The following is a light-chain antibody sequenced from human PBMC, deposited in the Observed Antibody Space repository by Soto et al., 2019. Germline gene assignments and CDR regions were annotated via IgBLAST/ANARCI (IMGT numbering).Light chain of an antibody. CDR1: SSDVGNYNF. V-gene: IGLV2-23*02. CDR2: EVT. Sequence: QSALTQPASVSGSPGQSITISCTGTSSDVGNYNFVSWYQQHPGKAPKLMIYEVTKRPSGVSNRFSGSKSGNTASLTISGLQAEDEADYYCCSYAGSNTYVFGTGTKLTVL. CDR3: CSYAGSNTYV. J-gene: IGLJ1*01.